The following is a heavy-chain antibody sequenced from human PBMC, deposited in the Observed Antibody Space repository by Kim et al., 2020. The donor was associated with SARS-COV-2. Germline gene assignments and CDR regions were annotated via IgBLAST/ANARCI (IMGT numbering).Heavy chain of an antibody. CDR1: GGSISSSSYY. Sequence: SETLSLTCTVSGGSISSSSYYWGWIRQPPGKGLEWIGSIYYSGSTYYNPSLKSRVTISVDTSKNQFSLKLSSVTAADTAVYYCARDPASGADYAFDIWGQGTMVTVSS. CDR2: IYYSGST. D-gene: IGHD1-1*01. CDR3: ARDPASGADYAFDI. V-gene: IGHV4-39*07. J-gene: IGHJ3*02.